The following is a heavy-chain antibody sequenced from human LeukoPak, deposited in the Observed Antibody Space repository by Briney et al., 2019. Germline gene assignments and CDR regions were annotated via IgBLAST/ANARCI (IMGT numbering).Heavy chain of an antibody. D-gene: IGHD6-13*01. CDR2: ISYDGSNK. Sequence: PGRSLRLSCAASGFTFSSYAMHWVRQAPGKGLEWVAVISYDGSNKYYADSVKGRFTISRDNSKNTLYLQMNSLRAEDTAVYYCAKDPRKSRGIAAAGTENDWFDPWGQGTLVTVSS. CDR3: AKDPRKSRGIAAAGTENDWFDP. CDR1: GFTFSSYA. V-gene: IGHV3-30*01. J-gene: IGHJ5*02.